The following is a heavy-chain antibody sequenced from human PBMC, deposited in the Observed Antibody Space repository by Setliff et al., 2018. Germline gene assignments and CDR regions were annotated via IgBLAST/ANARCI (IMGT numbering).Heavy chain of an antibody. V-gene: IGHV4-34*01. CDR1: GGSFSGYY. D-gene: IGHD6-13*01. CDR2: IYHSGST. CDR3: ARDEGSSYFYGMDV. J-gene: IGHJ6*02. Sequence: SETLSLTCAVYGGSFSGYYWSWLRQPPGKGLEWIGEIYHSGSTNYNPSLKSRVTISVDTSKNQFSLKLSSVTAADTAVYYCARDEGSSYFYGMDVWGQGTTVTVSS.